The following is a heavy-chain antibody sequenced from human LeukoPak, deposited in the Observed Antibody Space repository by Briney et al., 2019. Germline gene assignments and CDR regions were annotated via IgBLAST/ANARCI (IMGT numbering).Heavy chain of an antibody. Sequence: GESLKISCKGSGYTFTNYWIGWARQMPGKGLEWMGIIYPGGSDTRYSPSFQGQVTISADKSISTAYLQWNSLKASDTAMYYYARPLHDYGKYWFDPWGQGTLVTVSS. J-gene: IGHJ5*02. CDR2: IYPGGSDT. CDR1: GYTFTNYW. D-gene: IGHD4-17*01. CDR3: ARPLHDYGKYWFDP. V-gene: IGHV5-51*01.